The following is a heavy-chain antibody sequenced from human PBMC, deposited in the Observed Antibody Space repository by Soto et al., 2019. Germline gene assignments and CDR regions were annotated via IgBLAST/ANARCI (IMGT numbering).Heavy chain of an antibody. Sequence: SLKVSCKASGGTFSSYAISWVRHAPGQGLEWMGGIIPIFGTANYAQKFQGRVTITPDKSTITAYMELSSLRSEDTAVYYCARQYYYDSGTDYYYFNCWGQGTLVTVSS. CDR1: GGTFSSYA. V-gene: IGHV1-69*06. CDR2: IIPIFGTA. D-gene: IGHD3-22*01. CDR3: ARQYYYDSGTDYYYFNC. J-gene: IGHJ4*02.